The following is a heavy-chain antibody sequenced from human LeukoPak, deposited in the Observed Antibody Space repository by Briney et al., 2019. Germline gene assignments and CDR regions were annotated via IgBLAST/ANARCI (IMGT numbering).Heavy chain of an antibody. V-gene: IGHV1-46*01. CDR1: GYTFTSYY. Sequence: ASVKVSCKASGYTFTSYYMHWVRQAPGQGLEWMGIINPSGGSTSYAQKFQGRVTMTRDTSASTVYMELSSLRSEDTAVYYCARVSRSRTFDYWGQGTLVTVSS. D-gene: IGHD6-13*01. CDR2: INPSGGST. CDR3: ARVSRSRTFDY. J-gene: IGHJ4*02.